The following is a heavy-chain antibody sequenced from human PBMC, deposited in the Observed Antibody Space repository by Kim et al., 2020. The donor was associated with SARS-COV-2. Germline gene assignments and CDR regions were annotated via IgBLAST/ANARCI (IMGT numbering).Heavy chain of an antibody. J-gene: IGHJ4*02. CDR3: ASQGKLLLPDY. CDR1: GGSISSSSFY. CDR2: FYYSGST. D-gene: IGHD3-22*01. V-gene: IGHV4-39*01. Sequence: SETLSLTCTVSGGSISSSSFYWGWIRQPPGKGLEWIGSFYYSGSTYYNPSLESRVTISVDTSKNQLSLRLSSVTAADTAVYYCASQGKLLLPDYWGQGTLVTVSS.